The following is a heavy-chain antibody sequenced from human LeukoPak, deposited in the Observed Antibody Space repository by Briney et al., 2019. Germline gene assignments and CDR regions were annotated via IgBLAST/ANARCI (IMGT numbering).Heavy chain of an antibody. CDR3: VKEGRYCSSSSCYDY. D-gene: IGHD2-2*01. Sequence: GGSLRLSCAASGFTFTTYAMTWVRQAPGKGLEWVSSSSSSSTYIYYADSVKGRFTISRDNSKNTLYLQMNSLRPEDTALYYCVKEGRYCSSSSCYDYWGQGSRVTVSS. CDR1: GFTFTTYA. CDR2: SSSSSTYI. J-gene: IGHJ4*02. V-gene: IGHV3-23*01.